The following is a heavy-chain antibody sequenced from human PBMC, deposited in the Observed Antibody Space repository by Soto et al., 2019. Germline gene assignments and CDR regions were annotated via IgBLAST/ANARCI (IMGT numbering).Heavy chain of an antibody. CDR3: VRGDNWNDEASDY. CDR2: IWSDGNNR. D-gene: IGHD1-1*01. J-gene: IGHJ4*02. CDR1: GFMFSNHG. Sequence: GGSLRLSCAASGFMFSNHGMHWARQAPGKGLEWVAVIWSDGNNRYYADSVKGRFTISRDNSKNTVYLQMNSLRAEDTAVYYCVRGDNWNDEASDYWGQGTLVTVSS. V-gene: IGHV3-33*01.